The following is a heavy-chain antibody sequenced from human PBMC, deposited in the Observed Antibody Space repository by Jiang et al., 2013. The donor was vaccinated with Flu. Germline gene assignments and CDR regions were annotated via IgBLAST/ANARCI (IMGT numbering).Heavy chain of an antibody. CDR2: IIPIFGTA. CDR1: GGTFSSYA. CDR3: ARHCTNGVCWVYYYYGMDV. V-gene: IGHV1-69*01. J-gene: IGHJ6*02. Sequence: GAEVKKPGSSVKVSCKASGGTFSSYAISWVRQAPGQGLEWMGGIIPIFGTANYAQKFQGRVTITADESTSTAYMELSSLRSEDTAVYYCARHCTNGVCWVYYYYGMDVWGRGTTVTVSS. D-gene: IGHD2-8*01.